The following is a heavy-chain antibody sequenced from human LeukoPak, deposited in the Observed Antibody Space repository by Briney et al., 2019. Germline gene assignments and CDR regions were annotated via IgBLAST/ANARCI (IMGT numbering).Heavy chain of an antibody. CDR3: ARGRQMTY. Sequence: PGGSLRLSCAASGFTLSDNYMSWIRQAPGRGLEWVANINEDGSETYYVDSMKGRFTISRDNAKKSLYLQMNSLRAEDTAVYYCARGRQMTYWGQGTLVTVSS. J-gene: IGHJ4*02. CDR2: INEDGSET. V-gene: IGHV3-7*04. CDR1: GFTLSDNY.